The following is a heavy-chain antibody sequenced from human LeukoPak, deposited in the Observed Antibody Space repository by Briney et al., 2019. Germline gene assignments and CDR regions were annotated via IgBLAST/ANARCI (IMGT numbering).Heavy chain of an antibody. D-gene: IGHD3-16*02. J-gene: IGHJ4*02. V-gene: IGHV3-48*04. CDR1: GFTFSSYS. CDR3: ASLTFGGVIVPVDY. CDR2: ISSSSSTI. Sequence: GGSLRLSCAASGFTFSSYSMNWVRQAPGKGPEWVSYISSSSSTIYYADSVKGRFTISRDNAKNSLYLQMNSLRAEDTAVYYCASLTFGGVIVPVDYWGQGTLVTVSS.